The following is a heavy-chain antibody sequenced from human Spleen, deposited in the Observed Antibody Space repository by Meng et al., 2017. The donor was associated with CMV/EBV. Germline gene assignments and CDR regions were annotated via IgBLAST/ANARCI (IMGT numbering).Heavy chain of an antibody. Sequence: CEASGFTFSRNIMNGVRQVPGKGLEGVSSISSRGYYMYYGDSAKGRLTISRDNDRNSLFLQMNSRGAADTAVYYCAREIPMAAGGFDYWGQGTLVTVSS. CDR1: GFTFSRNI. CDR3: AREIPMAAGGFDY. CDR2: ISSRGYYM. J-gene: IGHJ4*02. D-gene: IGHD6-13*01. V-gene: IGHV3-21*01.